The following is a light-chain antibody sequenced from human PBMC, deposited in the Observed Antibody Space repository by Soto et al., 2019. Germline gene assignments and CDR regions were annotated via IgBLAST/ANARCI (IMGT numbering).Light chain of an antibody. CDR2: GAS. CDR1: QTISND. V-gene: IGKV3-15*01. Sequence: EVVMTQSPATVSVSPGDGVTLSCRASQTISNDLAWYQQKPGQAPRLLIYGASTRATGVPARFSGGGSGTEFTLTISSLQSEDFAFYYCQQNNKWPPVTFGGGTKV. CDR3: QQNNKWPPVT. J-gene: IGKJ4*01.